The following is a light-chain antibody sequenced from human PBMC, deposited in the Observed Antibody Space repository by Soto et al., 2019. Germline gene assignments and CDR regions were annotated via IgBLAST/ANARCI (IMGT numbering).Light chain of an antibody. CDR1: QSISSW. V-gene: IGKV1-5*01. Sequence: DIVMTPSPATLSVAPGDRVTITCRASQSISSWLAWYQQKPGKAPKLLIYDASSLESGVPSRFSGSGSGTEFTLTISSLQPDDFATYYCQHYNSYSEAFGQGTKVDI. CDR2: DAS. CDR3: QHYNSYSEA. J-gene: IGKJ1*01.